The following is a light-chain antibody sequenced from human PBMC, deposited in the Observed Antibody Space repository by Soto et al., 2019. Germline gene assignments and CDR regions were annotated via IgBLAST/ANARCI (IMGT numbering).Light chain of an antibody. CDR1: QDISNY. CDR3: LPDYTPPWT. CDR2: DAS. Sequence: QMAQSASCVAACGGGRVTITCQASQDISNYLNWYQQKPGKAPKLLIYDASNLETGVPSRFSGSGSGTAFTLTISILQPDDSATQFCLPDYTPPWTVGQGTKVDIK. V-gene: IGKV1-33*01. J-gene: IGKJ1*01.